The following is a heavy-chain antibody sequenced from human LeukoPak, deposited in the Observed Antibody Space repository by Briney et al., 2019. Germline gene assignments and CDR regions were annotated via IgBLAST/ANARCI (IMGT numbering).Heavy chain of an antibody. CDR1: GFTFSSYG. CDR3: ARWSCDH. Sequence: GTSLRLSCAASGFTFSSYGMHWVRQAPGKGLEWVAVIWYDGSEKYYADSVKGRFTISRDNSKNTLFLQMSSLTAEDTAVYYCARWSCDHWGQGTLVTVYS. J-gene: IGHJ5*02. V-gene: IGHV3-33*01. CDR2: IWYDGSEK.